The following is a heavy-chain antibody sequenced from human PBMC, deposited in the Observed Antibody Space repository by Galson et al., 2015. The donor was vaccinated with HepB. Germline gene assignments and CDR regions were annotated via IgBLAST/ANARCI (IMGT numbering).Heavy chain of an antibody. CDR2: ISRSSSYI. D-gene: IGHD6-19*01. J-gene: IGHJ3*02. CDR3: ARVPFRRSSGFGGAFVI. V-gene: IGHV3-21*01. CDR1: GFTFSSYS. Sequence: SLKLSCEASGFTFSSYSMNWVRQAPGKGLEWVSSISRSSSYIYYADSMKGRFTISRDNAKNSLYLQMNSLRAVDTAVYYCARVPFRRSSGFGGAFVIWGQGTMVTVSS.